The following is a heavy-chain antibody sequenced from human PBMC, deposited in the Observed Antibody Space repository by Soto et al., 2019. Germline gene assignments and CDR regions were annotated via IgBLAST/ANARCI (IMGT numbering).Heavy chain of an antibody. Sequence: EVQLVESGGALVQPGGSLTLSCAASGFSLREYAMSWVRQAPGRGLEWVSSISGSAISGRGGNTYYADSVRGRFTISRDTYRNTLFLHLSSIAAEDTAVYFCAKAGGVYWYFDVWGRGTLVTVSS. J-gene: IGHJ2*01. CDR3: AKAGGVYWYFDV. D-gene: IGHD3-3*01. CDR1: GFSLREYA. CDR2: ISGRGGNT. V-gene: IGHV3-23*04.